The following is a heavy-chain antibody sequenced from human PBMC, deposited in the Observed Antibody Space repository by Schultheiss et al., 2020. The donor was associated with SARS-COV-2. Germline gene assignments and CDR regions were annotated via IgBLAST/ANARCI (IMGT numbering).Heavy chain of an antibody. J-gene: IGHJ5*02. V-gene: IGHV4-61*02. CDR2: IYTSGST. CDR3: ARWWRVAATKFDP. Sequence: SQTLSLTCTVSGGSISSGGYYWSWIRQPAGKGLEWIGRIYTSGSTNYNPSLKSRVTMSVDTSKNQFSLKLSSVTAADTAVYYCARWWRVAATKFDPWGQGTLVTVSS. D-gene: IGHD2-15*01. CDR1: GGSISSGGYY.